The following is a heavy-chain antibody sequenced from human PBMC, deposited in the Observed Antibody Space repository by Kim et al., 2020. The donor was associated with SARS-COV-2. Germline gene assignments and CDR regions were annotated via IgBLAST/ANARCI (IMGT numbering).Heavy chain of an antibody. J-gene: IGHJ4*02. Sequence: GGSLRLSCAASGFTFSSYSMNWVRQAPGKGLEWVSSISSSSSYIYYADSVKGRFTISRENAKNSLYLQMNSLRAEDTAVYYCARELESRGASDYWGQGTLVTVSS. CDR2: ISSSSSYI. CDR1: GFTFSSYS. V-gene: IGHV3-21*01. D-gene: IGHD3-3*01. CDR3: ARELESRGASDY.